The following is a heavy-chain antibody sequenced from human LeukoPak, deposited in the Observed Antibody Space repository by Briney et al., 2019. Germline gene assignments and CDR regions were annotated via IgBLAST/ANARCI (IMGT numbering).Heavy chain of an antibody. CDR2: ISAYNGNT. Sequence: ASVKVSCKASGYTFTGYYMHWVRQAPGQGLEWMGWISAYNGNTNYAQKLQGRVTMTTDTSTSTAYMELRSLRSDDTAVYYCARDPQTGGFDYWGQGTLVTVPS. J-gene: IGHJ4*02. V-gene: IGHV1-18*04. CDR1: GYTFTGYY. CDR3: ARDPQTGGFDY. D-gene: IGHD7-27*01.